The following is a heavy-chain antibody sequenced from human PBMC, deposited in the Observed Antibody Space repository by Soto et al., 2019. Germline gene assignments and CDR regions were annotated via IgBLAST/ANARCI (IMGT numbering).Heavy chain of an antibody. CDR3: ARRAYDFWSGYYFDY. CDR2: IKQDGSEK. J-gene: IGHJ4*02. V-gene: IGHV3-7*01. Sequence: SLRLSCAASGFTFSSYWMSWVRQAPGKGLEWVANIKQDGSEKYYVDSVKGRFTISRDNAKNSLYLQMNSLRAEDTAVYYCARRAYDFWSGYYFDYWGQGTLVTVSS. CDR1: GFTFSSYW. D-gene: IGHD3-3*01.